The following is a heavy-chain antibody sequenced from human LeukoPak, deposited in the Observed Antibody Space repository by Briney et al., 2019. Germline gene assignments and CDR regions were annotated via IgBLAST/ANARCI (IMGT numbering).Heavy chain of an antibody. Sequence: SETLSLTCTVSGGSISSCSYYWIWIRQPPGKGLEWIGSIYYSGSTYYNPSLKSRVTISVDTSKNQFSLKLSSVTAAEPAVYYCAIVRPAYCSRTSCYGDYWGQGTLVTVSS. V-gene: IGHV4-39*01. D-gene: IGHD2-2*01. J-gene: IGHJ4*02. CDR2: IYYSGST. CDR1: GGSISSCSYY. CDR3: AIVRPAYCSRTSCYGDY.